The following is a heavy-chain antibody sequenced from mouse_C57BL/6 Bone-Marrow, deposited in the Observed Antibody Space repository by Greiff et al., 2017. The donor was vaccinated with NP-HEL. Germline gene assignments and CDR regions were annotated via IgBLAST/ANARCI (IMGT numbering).Heavy chain of an antibody. CDR3: VSSYDGYYPFAY. J-gene: IGHJ3*01. CDR1: GFTFNTYA. D-gene: IGHD2-3*01. Sequence: EVTLMESGGGFVQPKGSLKLSCAASGFTFNTYAIHWFRQSPGKGLEWVARIRSKSSNYATYYADSVKDRFTISRDDSQSMLYLQMKNLKTEDTAMYYCVSSYDGYYPFAYWGKGTLVTVSA. CDR2: IRSKSSNYAT. V-gene: IGHV10-3*01.